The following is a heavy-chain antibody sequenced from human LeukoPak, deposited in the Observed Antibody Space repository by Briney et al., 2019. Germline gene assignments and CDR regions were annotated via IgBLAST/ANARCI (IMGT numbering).Heavy chain of an antibody. CDR1: GDSISSGDYY. CDR2: ISSSGST. CDR3: ARGQLLWFGELKRYNWFDP. V-gene: IGHV4-61*02. J-gene: IGHJ5*02. Sequence: SETLSLTCTVSGDSISSGDYYWSWIRQPAGKGLEWIGRISSSGSTNYNPSLKSRVTISVDTSKNQFSLKLSSVTAADTAVYYCARGQLLWFGELKRYNWFDPWGQGTLVTVSS. D-gene: IGHD3-10*01.